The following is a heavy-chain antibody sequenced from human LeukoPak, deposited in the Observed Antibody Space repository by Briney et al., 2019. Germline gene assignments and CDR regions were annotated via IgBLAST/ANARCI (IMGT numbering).Heavy chain of an antibody. CDR1: GYTFTSYY. Sequence: ASVKVSCKASGYTFTSYYMHWVRQAPGQGLEWMGIINPSGGSTSYAQKFQGRVTMTRDMSTSTVYMELSSLRSEDTAVYYCASSIVLMVYAKSSPLMYWGQGTLVTVSS. V-gene: IGHV1-46*01. CDR2: INPSGGST. D-gene: IGHD2-8*01. J-gene: IGHJ4*02. CDR3: ASSIVLMVYAKSSPLMY.